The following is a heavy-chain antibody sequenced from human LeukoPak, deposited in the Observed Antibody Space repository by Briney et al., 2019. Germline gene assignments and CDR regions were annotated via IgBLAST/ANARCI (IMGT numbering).Heavy chain of an antibody. D-gene: IGHD4-17*01. J-gene: IGHJ5*01. CDR1: GFTFDDYA. V-gene: IGHV3-9*01. CDR2: ISWNGGRI. CDR3: AKDIHGDPPYNWIDP. Sequence: GGSLRLSCAASGFTFDDYAMHWVRQAAGKGLEWASGISWNGGRIGYAHSVKGRFSFSRDKTKNTMYLQINSLRAEHTAWYYFAKDIHGDPPYNWIDPSGQATLVTVSS.